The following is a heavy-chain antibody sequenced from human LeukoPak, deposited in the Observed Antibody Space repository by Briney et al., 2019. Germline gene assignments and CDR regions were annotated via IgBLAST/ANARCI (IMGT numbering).Heavy chain of an antibody. V-gene: IGHV4-59*08. CDR3: ARLVYYDSSGYYVDY. CDR1: GGSISSYY. Sequence: KTSETLSLTCTVSGGSISSYYWSWIRQPPGKGLEWIGYIYYSGSTNYNPSLKSRATISVDTSKNQFSLKLSSVTAADTAVYYCARLVYYDSSGYYVDYWGQGTLVTVSS. CDR2: IYYSGST. D-gene: IGHD3-22*01. J-gene: IGHJ4*02.